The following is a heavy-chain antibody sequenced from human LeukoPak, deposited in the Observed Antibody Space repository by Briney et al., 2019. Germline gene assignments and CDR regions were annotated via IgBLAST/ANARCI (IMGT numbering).Heavy chain of an antibody. CDR2: IWSDASDK. Sequence: PGGSLRLSCAASGFTFSHYCMHWVRQAPGTGLEWVAVIWSDASDKYYAKSVKGRFTISRDNSKNVLYLQMSSLRAEDTAVYYCAKDAQRGFDYSNSLQYWGQGTLVTVSS. J-gene: IGHJ4*02. D-gene: IGHD4-11*01. CDR3: AKDAQRGFDYSNSLQY. V-gene: IGHV3-33*06. CDR1: GFTFSHYC.